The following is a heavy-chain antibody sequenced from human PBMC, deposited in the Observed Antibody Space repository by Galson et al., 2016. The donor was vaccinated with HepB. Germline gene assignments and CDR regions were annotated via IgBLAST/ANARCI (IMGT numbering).Heavy chain of an antibody. J-gene: IGHJ4*02. CDR2: ISDGGHRK. V-gene: IGHV3-23*01. CDR1: GSTFKNFA. Sequence: SLRLSCAASGSTFKNFAMRWVRQGPGRGLEWVSAISDGGHRKYFAASVKGRFTVSRDNSKNTLWLQMNSLRAEDTALYYCAKDPDSGRNLAADSWGQGTLVTVSS. D-gene: IGHD1-26*01. CDR3: AKDPDSGRNLAADS.